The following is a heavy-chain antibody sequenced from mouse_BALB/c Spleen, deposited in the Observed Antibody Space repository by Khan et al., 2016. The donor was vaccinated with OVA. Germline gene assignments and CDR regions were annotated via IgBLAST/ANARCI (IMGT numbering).Heavy chain of an antibody. D-gene: IGHD2-1*01. CDR3: VRGYYGNPFAY. Sequence: EVELVESGGGLVKPGGSLKLSCVASGFTFSDYYMYWVRQTPEKRLDWVATISDGGIYTYYPDSVKGRFTISRDDAKNNLFLHMSSLKSEDTAMFYCVRGYYGNPFAYWGQGTLVTVSA. J-gene: IGHJ3*01. CDR2: ISDGGIYT. V-gene: IGHV5-4*02. CDR1: GFTFSDYY.